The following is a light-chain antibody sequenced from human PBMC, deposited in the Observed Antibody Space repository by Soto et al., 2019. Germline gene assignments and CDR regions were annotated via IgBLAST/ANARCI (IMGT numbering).Light chain of an antibody. CDR1: QSVSSN. CDR3: QQYNNWPPVT. J-gene: IGKJ4*01. CDR2: GAS. V-gene: IGKV3-15*01. Sequence: EIVMTQSPATLSVSPGERATLSCRASQSVSSNLAWYQQKPGQAPRLLLYGASTRATGIPARFSGSGSATEFTPTISSLQSEDFAVYYCQQYNNWPPVTVGGGTKVEIK.